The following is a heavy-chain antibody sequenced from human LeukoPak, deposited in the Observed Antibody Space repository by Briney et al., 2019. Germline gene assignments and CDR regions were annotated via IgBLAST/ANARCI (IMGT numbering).Heavy chain of an antibody. D-gene: IGHD1-26*01. CDR3: ARAHVGYYYYYMDV. CDR1: GGTFSSCA. J-gene: IGHJ6*03. V-gene: IGHV1-69*05. CDR2: IIPIFGTA. Sequence: SVKVSCKASGGTFSSCAISWVRQAPGQGLEWMGGIIPIFGTANYAQKFQGRVTITTDESTSTAYVELSSLRSEDTAVYYCARAHVGYYYYYMDVWGKGTTVTVSS.